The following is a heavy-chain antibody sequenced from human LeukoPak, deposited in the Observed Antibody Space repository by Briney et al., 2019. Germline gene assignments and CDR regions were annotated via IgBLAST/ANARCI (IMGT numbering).Heavy chain of an antibody. CDR2: IYYSGST. Sequence: SETLSPTCTVSGGSISSGGYYWSWIRQHPGKGLEWIGYIYYSGSTYYNPSLKSRVTISVDTSKNQFSLKLSSVTAADTAVYYCARAPWNDYYYYYGMDVWGQGTTVTVSS. V-gene: IGHV4-31*03. CDR1: GGSISSGGYY. D-gene: IGHD1-1*01. CDR3: ARAPWNDYYYYYGMDV. J-gene: IGHJ6*02.